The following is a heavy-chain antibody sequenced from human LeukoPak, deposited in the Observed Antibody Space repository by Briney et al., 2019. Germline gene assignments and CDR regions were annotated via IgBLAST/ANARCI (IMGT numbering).Heavy chain of an antibody. CDR3: ARESRDGYNYLSAYYFDY. V-gene: IGHV5-51*01. CDR2: IYPGDSDT. J-gene: IGHJ4*02. Sequence: GESLKISCKGSGYSFTSYWIGWVRQMPGKGLEWMGIIYPGDSDTRYSPSFQGQVTISADKSISTAYLQWSSLKASDTATYYCARESRDGYNYLSAYYFDYWGQGTLVTVSS. CDR1: GYSFTSYW. D-gene: IGHD5-24*01.